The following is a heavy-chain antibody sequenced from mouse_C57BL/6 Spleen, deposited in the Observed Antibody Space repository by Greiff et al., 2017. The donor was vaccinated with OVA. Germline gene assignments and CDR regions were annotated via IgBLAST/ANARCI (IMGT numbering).Heavy chain of an antibody. CDR1: GFTFSSYS. J-gene: IGHJ4*01. V-gene: IGHV5-4*01. Sequence: EVHLLESGGGLVKPGGSLKLSCAASGFTFSSYSMSWVRQTPEKRLEWVATISDGGSYTYYPDNVKGRFTISRDNAKNNLYLQMSHLKSEDTAMYYCARDHYYAMDYWGQGTSVTVSS. CDR2: ISDGGSYT. CDR3: ARDHYYAMDY.